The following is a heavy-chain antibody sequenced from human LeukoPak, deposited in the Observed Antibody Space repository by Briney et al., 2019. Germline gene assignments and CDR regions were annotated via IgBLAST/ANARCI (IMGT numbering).Heavy chain of an antibody. V-gene: IGHV4-59*01. Sequence: ETLSLTCTVSGGSISSYYWSLIRQPPGKGLEWIGYIYYSGSTNYNPSLKSRVTISVDTSKNQFSLKLSSVTAADTAVYYCARGFGIYAFDIWGQGTMVTVSS. D-gene: IGHD3-3*02. J-gene: IGHJ3*02. CDR3: ARGFGIYAFDI. CDR2: IYYSGST. CDR1: GGSISSYY.